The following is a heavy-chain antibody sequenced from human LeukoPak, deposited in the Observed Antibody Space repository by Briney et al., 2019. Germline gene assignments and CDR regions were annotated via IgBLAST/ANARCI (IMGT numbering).Heavy chain of an antibody. CDR2: ISWNSGSI. Sequence: GGSLRLSCAASGFTFDDYAMHWVRQAPGKGLEWVSGISWNSGSIGYADSVKGRFTISRDNAKNSLYLQMNSLRAEDTALYYCTKGIGTSPIYGMDVWGQGTTVTVSS. V-gene: IGHV3-9*01. CDR3: TKGIGTSPIYGMDV. CDR1: GFTFDDYA. D-gene: IGHD1-1*01. J-gene: IGHJ6*02.